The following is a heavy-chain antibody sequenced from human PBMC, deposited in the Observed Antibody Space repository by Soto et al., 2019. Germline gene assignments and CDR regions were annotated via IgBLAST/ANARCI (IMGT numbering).Heavy chain of an antibody. V-gene: IGHV3-9*01. D-gene: IGHD6-13*01. CDR3: AKDRYPSKQLGFPDNWFDP. CDR2: ISWNSGSI. CDR1: GFAFDDYA. J-gene: IGHJ5*02. Sequence: PGGSLRLSCAASGFAFDDYAMHWVRQAPGKGLEWVSGISWNSGSIGYADSVKGRFTISRDNAKNSLYLQMNSLRAEDTALYYCAKDRYPSKQLGFPDNWFDPWGQGTLVTVSS.